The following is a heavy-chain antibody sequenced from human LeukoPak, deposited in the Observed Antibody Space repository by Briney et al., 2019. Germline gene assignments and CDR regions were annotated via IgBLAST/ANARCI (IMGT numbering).Heavy chain of an antibody. D-gene: IGHD1-26*01. V-gene: IGHV3-13*01. CDR1: GFTFSSYD. CDR2: IGTAGDT. Sequence: GSLRLSCAASGFTFSSYDMHWVRQATGKGLEWVSAIGTAGDTYYPGSVKGRFTISRENAKNSLYLQMNSLRAGDTAVYYCARATAYDAFDIWGQGTMVTVSS. J-gene: IGHJ3*02. CDR3: ARATAYDAFDI.